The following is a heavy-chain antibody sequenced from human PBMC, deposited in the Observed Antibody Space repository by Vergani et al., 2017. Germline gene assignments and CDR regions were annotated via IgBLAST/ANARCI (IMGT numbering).Heavy chain of an antibody. CDR1: GASIRSSNYY. J-gene: IGHJ5*02. CDR3: AKDRYDFWSGFVGHLGAWFDP. V-gene: IGHV4-39*02. Sequence: QLQLQESGPGLVKPSATLSLTCSVSGASIRSSNYYWGWIRQPPGKGLEWIASIYYSGSTYYNPSLKSRVTISVDTSKNQFSLKLSSVTAADTAVYFCAKDRYDFWSGFVGHLGAWFDPWGQGTLVTVSS. CDR2: IYYSGST. D-gene: IGHD3-3*01.